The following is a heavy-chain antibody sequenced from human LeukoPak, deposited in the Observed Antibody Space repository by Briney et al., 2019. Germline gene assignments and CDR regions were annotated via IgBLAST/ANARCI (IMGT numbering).Heavy chain of an antibody. CDR2: ISSSSYI. J-gene: IGHJ6*02. CDR3: ARDHIVGATFYYYYGMDV. V-gene: IGHV3-21*01. Sequence: GGSLRLSCAASGFTFSSYSMNWVRQAPGKGLEWVSSISSSSYIYYADSVKGRFTISRDNSKNTLYLQTNSLRAEDTAVYYCARDHIVGATFYYYYGMDVWGQGTTVTVSS. CDR1: GFTFSSYS. D-gene: IGHD1-26*01.